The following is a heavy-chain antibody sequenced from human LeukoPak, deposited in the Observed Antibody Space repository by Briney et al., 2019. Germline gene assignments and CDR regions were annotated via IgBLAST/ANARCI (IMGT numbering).Heavy chain of an antibody. V-gene: IGHV3-53*01. CDR2: IYSGGST. CDR1: GFTVSSNY. J-gene: IGHJ4*02. Sequence: GGSLRLSCAASGFTVSSNYMSWVRQAPGKGLEWVSVIYSGGSTYYADSVKGRFTISRDNSKNTLYLQMISLRAEDTAVYYCARVRSGYYPPFDSWGQGTLVTVSS. CDR3: ARVRSGYYPPFDS. D-gene: IGHD3-22*01.